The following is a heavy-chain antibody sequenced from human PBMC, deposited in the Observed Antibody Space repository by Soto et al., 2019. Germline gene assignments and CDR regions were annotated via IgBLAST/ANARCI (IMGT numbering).Heavy chain of an antibody. D-gene: IGHD6-19*01. J-gene: IGHJ6*02. CDR3: ARLPGALVAVLYIYPLDGREAMSDVDV. V-gene: IGHV3-30-3*01. Sequence: QMQLVESGGGVVQPGESLRLSCAASGFTFNNYPMNWVRQTPGKGLEWVAVISCDGSNKFYADSVKGRFTVSRDNSKNMLYLQRNSLRPEDAAVYYCARLPGALVAVLYIYPLDGREAMSDVDVWGQGTTVSVSS. CDR2: ISCDGSNK. CDR1: GFTFNNYP.